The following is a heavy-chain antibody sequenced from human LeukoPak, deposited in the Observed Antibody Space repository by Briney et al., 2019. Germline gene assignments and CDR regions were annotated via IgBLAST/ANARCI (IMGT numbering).Heavy chain of an antibody. Sequence: SVTLSLTCTVSGGSISSYYWSWIRQTPGKGLEWIGYIYYSGSTNYNPSLKSRVTISVDTSKNQFSLKLSSVTAADTAVYYCARSGSNSYYFDYWGQGTLVTVSS. CDR3: ARSGSNSYYFDY. V-gene: IGHV4-59*01. CDR1: GGSISSYY. J-gene: IGHJ4*02. CDR2: IYYSGST. D-gene: IGHD4-11*01.